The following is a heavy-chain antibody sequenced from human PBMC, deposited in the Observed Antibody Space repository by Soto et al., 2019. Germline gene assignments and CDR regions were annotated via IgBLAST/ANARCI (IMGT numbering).Heavy chain of an antibody. J-gene: IGHJ4*02. CDR3: AKEYCGGHCSSDYFDY. CDR1: GFTFSSQA. CDR2: ISRDGSVR. V-gene: IGHV3-30*18. Sequence: GGSLRLSCAASGFTFSSQAMSWVRQAPGNGLEWVAVISRDGSVRYYADSVKGRFTISRDNSKNTLYLQVNNLRAEDTAVYYCAKEYCGGHCSSDYFDYWGQGTLVTVSS. D-gene: IGHD2-21*01.